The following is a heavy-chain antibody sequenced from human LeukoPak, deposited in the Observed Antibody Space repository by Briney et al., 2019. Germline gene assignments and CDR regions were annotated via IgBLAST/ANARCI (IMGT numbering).Heavy chain of an antibody. Sequence: SETLSLTCAVYGGSFSGYYWSWIRQPPGKGLEWIGEINHSGSTNYNPSLKSRVTISVDTSKNQFSLKLSSVTAADTAVYYCTRIISSSDIWGQGTMVTVSS. J-gene: IGHJ3*02. D-gene: IGHD3-10*01. CDR3: TRIISSSDI. V-gene: IGHV4-34*01. CDR1: GGSFSGYY. CDR2: INHSGST.